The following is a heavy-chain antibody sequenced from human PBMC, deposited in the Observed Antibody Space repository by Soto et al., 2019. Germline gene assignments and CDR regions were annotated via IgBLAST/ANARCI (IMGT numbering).Heavy chain of an antibody. CDR1: GFTFIIYS. J-gene: IGHJ4*02. CDR3: AREVYYDSSGPFFDY. D-gene: IGHD3-22*01. Sequence: GGSLRLSCAASGFTFIIYSMNWVRHAPGKGLEWVSYISSSSSTIYYADSVKGRFTISRDNAKNSLYLQMNSLRDEDTAVYYCAREVYYDSSGPFFDYWGQGTLFTVS. V-gene: IGHV3-48*02. CDR2: ISSSSSTI.